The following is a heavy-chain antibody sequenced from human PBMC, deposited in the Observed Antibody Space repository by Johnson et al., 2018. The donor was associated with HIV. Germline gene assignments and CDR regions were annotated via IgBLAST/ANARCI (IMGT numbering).Heavy chain of an antibody. CDR3: AKEDTMIVMADRAFDI. CDR2: IRYDGSNK. J-gene: IGHJ3*02. D-gene: IGHD3-22*01. V-gene: IGHV3-30*02. Sequence: QVQLVESGGGVVQPGGSLRLSCAASGFTFSSYGMHWVRQAPGKGLEWVAFIRYDGSNKYYADSVKGRFTISRDNSKNTLYLQMNSLRAEDTAVYYCAKEDTMIVMADRAFDIWGQGTMVTVPS. CDR1: GFTFSSYG.